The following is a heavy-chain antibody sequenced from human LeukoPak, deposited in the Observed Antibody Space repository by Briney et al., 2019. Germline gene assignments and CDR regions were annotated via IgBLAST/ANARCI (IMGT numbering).Heavy chain of an antibody. V-gene: IGHV4-61*02. CDR1: GGSISSGSYD. D-gene: IGHD3-10*01. CDR2: INTSGST. J-gene: IGHJ5*02. Sequence: SETLSLTCTVSGGSISSGSYDWSWIRQPAGKGLEWIGRINTSGSTNYNPSLKSRVTISVDTSKNQFSLKLTSVTAADTAVYYCVSAKFLVRGVSWFDPWGQGTLVTVSS. CDR3: VSAKFLVRGVSWFDP.